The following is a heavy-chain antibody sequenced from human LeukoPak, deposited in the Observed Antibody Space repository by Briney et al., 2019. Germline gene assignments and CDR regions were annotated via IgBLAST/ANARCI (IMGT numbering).Heavy chain of an antibody. J-gene: IGHJ4*02. CDR2: INHSGST. V-gene: IGHV4-34*01. Sequence: SETLSLTCAVYGGSFSGYYWSWIRQPPGKGLEWIGEINHSGSTNYNPSLKSRVTISVDTSKNQFSLKLSSVTAEDTAVYYCAKRKGRGYSYGLIDYWGQGTLVTVSS. D-gene: IGHD5-18*01. CDR3: AKRKGRGYSYGLIDY. CDR1: GGSFSGYY.